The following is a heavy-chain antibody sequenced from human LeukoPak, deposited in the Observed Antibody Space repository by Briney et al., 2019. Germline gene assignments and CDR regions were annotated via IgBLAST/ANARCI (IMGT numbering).Heavy chain of an antibody. V-gene: IGHV4-38-2*01. Sequence: SETLSLXCGVSGYSITSGYFWGWLRQPPGQGLEWIGSIYHSGTTYYNPSLKSRVTISVDTSKNQFSLKLSSVTAADTAVYYCARGRDVWGSYRIDYWGQGTLVTVSS. CDR2: IYHSGTT. D-gene: IGHD3-16*02. J-gene: IGHJ4*02. CDR3: ARGRDVWGSYRIDY. CDR1: GYSITSGYF.